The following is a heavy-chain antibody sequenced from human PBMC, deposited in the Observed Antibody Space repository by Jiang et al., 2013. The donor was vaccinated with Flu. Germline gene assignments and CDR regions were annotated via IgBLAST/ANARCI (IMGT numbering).Heavy chain of an antibody. Sequence: SWVRQAPGQGLEWMGRIIPILGIANYAQKFQGRVTITADKSTSTAYMELSSLGSEDTAVYYCARGGDGYHDDAFDIWGQGTMVTVSS. V-gene: IGHV1-69*04. CDR3: ARGGDGYHDDAFDI. D-gene: IGHD5-24*01. J-gene: IGHJ3*02. CDR2: IIPILGIA.